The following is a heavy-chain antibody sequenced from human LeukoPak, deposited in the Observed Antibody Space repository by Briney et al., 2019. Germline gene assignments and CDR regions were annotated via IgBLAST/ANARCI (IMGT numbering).Heavy chain of an antibody. V-gene: IGHV3-21*01. CDR1: GFTFSSYS. CDR2: ISSSSYI. J-gene: IGHJ3*02. Sequence: PGGSLRLSCAASGFTFSSYSMNWVRQAPGKGLEWVSSISSSSYIYYADSVKGRFTISRDNAKNSLYLQMNSLRAEDTAVYYCARDFVPDSSGYYYLHDAFDIWGQGTMVTVSS. CDR3: ARDFVPDSSGYYYLHDAFDI. D-gene: IGHD3-22*01.